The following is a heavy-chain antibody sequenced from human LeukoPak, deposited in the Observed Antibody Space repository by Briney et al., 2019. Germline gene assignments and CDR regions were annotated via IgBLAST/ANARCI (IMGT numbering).Heavy chain of an antibody. CDR2: INHSGST. Sequence: SETLSLTCAVYGGSFSGYYWSWIRQPPGKGLEWIGEINHSGSTNYNPSLKSRVSISVDTSRNQLSLKLSSVTAADTAVYYCATNPGGYCSSTRCYGEAPWGQGTLVTVSS. CDR3: ATNPGGYCSSTRCYGEAP. D-gene: IGHD2-2*01. V-gene: IGHV4-34*01. J-gene: IGHJ5*02. CDR1: GGSFSGYY.